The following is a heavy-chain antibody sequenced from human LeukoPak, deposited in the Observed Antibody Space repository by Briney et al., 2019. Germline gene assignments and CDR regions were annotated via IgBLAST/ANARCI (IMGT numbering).Heavy chain of an antibody. D-gene: IGHD3-10*01. Sequence: PGRSLSLSGASSGFASNTYVIHWFRQPPAQGLEWVALIWHDGGHKFYSNSVRGQFTISRNNSKTAVSLKTHNLRTEETAVYYCARDIFGSGSYPDFWGQGTLLTVSS. CDR1: GFASNTYV. J-gene: IGHJ4*02. CDR3: ARDIFGSGSYPDF. CDR2: IWHDGGHK. V-gene: IGHV3-33*01.